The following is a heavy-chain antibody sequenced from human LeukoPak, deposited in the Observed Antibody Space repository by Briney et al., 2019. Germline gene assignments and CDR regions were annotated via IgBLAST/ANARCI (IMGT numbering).Heavy chain of an antibody. CDR3: TTESFRKTGIDY. CDR2: IKSKTDGGTT. CDR1: GFTFSNVW. D-gene: IGHD7-27*01. J-gene: IGHJ4*02. Sequence: GGSLRLSCAASGFTFSNVWMKWVRQAPGKGLEWVGHIKSKTDGGTTDYAAPVKGRFTISGDDSKNTLYLQMNSLKTEDTAVYYCTTESFRKTGIDYWGQGTQVTVSS. V-gene: IGHV3-15*01.